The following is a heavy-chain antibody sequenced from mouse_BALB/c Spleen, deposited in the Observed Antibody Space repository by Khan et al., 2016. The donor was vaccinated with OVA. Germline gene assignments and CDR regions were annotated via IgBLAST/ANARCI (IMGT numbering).Heavy chain of an antibody. J-gene: IGHJ3*01. CDR2: ISSAASSP. CDR1: GFTFSSFV. Sequence: EVELVESGGGLVEPGGTLKLSCAASGFTFSSFVMPWVRQTPGKRLEWLATISSAASSPYYPDSIKGRFTISSDNANTTLYLQMNSLKSDDTAIYYCANGKEGWFAYWGLGTLVTVST. V-gene: IGHV5-9-1*01. D-gene: IGHD2-1*01. CDR3: ANGKEGWFAY.